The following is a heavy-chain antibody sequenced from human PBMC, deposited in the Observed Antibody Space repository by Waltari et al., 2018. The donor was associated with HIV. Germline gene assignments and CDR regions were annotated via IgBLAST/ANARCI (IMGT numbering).Heavy chain of an antibody. D-gene: IGHD3-3*01. CDR3: AKGGSHLTIFEAWFDS. J-gene: IGHJ5*01. CDR2: ISWNNGIT. CDR1: GFTFADYP. V-gene: IGHV3-9*01. Sequence: EVQLVESGGGLVQPGRSLRLSCAASGFTFADYPFHWVRQSPGKGLGWVSGISWNNGITDYGDSVKGRFTISRDNAKNSLYLQMNSLTVEDTAFYYCAKGGSHLTIFEAWFDSWGQGTLVTVSS.